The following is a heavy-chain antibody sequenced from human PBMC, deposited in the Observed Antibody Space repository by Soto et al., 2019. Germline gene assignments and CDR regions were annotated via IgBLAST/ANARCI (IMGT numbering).Heavy chain of an antibody. CDR2: ISSSSSTI. V-gene: IGHV3-48*01. CDR1: GFTFSSYS. D-gene: IGHD6-13*01. J-gene: IGHJ6*03. CDR3: ARDSLIAAADNGYYYYYMDV. Sequence: QPGGSLRLSCAASGFTFSSYSMNWVRQAPGKGLEWVSYISSSSSTIYYADSVKGRFTISRDNAKNSLYLQMNSLRAEDTAVYYCARDSLIAAADNGYYYYYMDVWGKGTTVTVSS.